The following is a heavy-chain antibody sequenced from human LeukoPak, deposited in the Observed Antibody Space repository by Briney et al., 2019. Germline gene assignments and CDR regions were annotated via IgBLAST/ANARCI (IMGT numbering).Heavy chain of an antibody. V-gene: IGHV1-46*01. D-gene: IGHD6-19*01. CDR1: GYTFTSYY. J-gene: IGHJ4*02. CDR3: ARATERDSSGWVFDY. Sequence: GASVKVSCKASGYTFTSYYMHWVRQAPGQGLEWMGIINPSGGSTSYAQKFQGRVTMTRDTSTSTVYMELSSLRSEDTAVYYCARATERDSSGWVFDYWGQGTLVTVSS. CDR2: INPSGGST.